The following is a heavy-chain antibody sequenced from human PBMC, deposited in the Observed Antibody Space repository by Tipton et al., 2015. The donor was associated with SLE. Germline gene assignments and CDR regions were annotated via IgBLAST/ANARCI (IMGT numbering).Heavy chain of an antibody. CDR3: AKDMRQILLTGYGMDV. CDR2: INWNGDSK. J-gene: IGHJ6*02. Sequence: SLRLSCAASGFIFHDYAMHWVRQAPGKGLEWVSGINWNGDSKVYADSVKGRLTISRDNAKNSLYLQVNSLREEDTALYYCAKDMRQILLTGYGMDVWGQGTTVTVSS. V-gene: IGHV3-9*01. D-gene: IGHD3-9*01. CDR1: GFIFHDYA.